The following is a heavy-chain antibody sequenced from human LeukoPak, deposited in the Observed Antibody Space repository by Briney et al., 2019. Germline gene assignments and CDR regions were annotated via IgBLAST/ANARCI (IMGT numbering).Heavy chain of an antibody. J-gene: IGHJ6*02. CDR1: GFTFSSYG. D-gene: IGHD3-3*01. Sequence: PGGSLRLSCAASGFTFSSYGMHWVRQAPGKGLEWVAVISYDGSNKYYADSVKGRFTISRDNSKNTLYPQMNSLRAEDTAVYYCAKDYDFWSGYYYYGMDVWGQGTTVTVSS. CDR3: AKDYDFWSGYYYYGMDV. CDR2: ISYDGSNK. V-gene: IGHV3-30*18.